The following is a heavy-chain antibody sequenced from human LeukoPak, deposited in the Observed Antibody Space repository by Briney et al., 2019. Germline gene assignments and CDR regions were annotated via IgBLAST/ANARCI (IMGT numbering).Heavy chain of an antibody. CDR1: GYTFTGYY. CDR2: INPSGGST. D-gene: IGHD2-2*01. Sequence: GASVKVSCKASGYTFTGYYMHWVRQAPGQGLEWMGIINPSGGSTSYAQKFQGRVTMTRDTSTSTVYMELSSLRSEDTAVYYCARDGGSCSSTSCYSESFDWFDPWGQGTLVTVSS. J-gene: IGHJ5*02. CDR3: ARDGGSCSSTSCYSESFDWFDP. V-gene: IGHV1-46*01.